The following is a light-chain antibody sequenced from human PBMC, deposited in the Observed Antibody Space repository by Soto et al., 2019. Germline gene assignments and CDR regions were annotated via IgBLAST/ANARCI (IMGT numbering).Light chain of an antibody. V-gene: IGKV1-39*01. J-gene: IGKJ3*01. CDR3: QQSYSVPS. CDR1: ENIDNY. CDR2: SAS. Sequence: DIQLTQSPLSLSASLGDSVTVTCRASENIDNYLNWYRQKPGEAPQLIIYSASRLQRGVPETFSDGGSGTDFSLTIHISQSDNFATYYCQQSYSVPSFGPGTRVDMK.